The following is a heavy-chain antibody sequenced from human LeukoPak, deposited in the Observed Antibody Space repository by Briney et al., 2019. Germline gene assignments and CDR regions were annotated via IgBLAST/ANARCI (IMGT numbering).Heavy chain of an antibody. CDR3: ARRDMRYSSGWYLDF. CDR2: INHSGST. V-gene: IGHV4-34*01. J-gene: IGHJ4*02. Sequence: SETLSLTCAVYGVSFSVYYWSWIRHPPAKGLEWIGEINHSGSTNSNPSLKSRVTISVDTSKNQFSLQLSSVTAADTAVYYCARRDMRYSSGWYLDFWGEGKLVTVS. D-gene: IGHD6-19*01. CDR1: GVSFSVYY.